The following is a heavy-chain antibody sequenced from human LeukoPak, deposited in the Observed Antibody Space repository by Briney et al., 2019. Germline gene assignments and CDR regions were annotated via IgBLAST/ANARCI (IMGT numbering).Heavy chain of an antibody. J-gene: IGHJ6*02. CDR2: INHSGST. CDR3: ARGSYYGSGSYPYYYYGMDV. CDR1: GGSFSGYY. Sequence: PSETLSLTCAVYGGSFSGYYWSWIRQPPGKGLEWIGEINHSGSTNYNPSLKSRVTISVDTSKNQFSLKLSSVTAADTAVYYCARGSYYGSGSYPYYYYGMDVWGQGTTVTVSS. D-gene: IGHD3-10*01. V-gene: IGHV4-34*01.